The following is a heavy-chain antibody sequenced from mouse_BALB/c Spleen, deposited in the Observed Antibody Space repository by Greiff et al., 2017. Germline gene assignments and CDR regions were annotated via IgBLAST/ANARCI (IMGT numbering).Heavy chain of an antibody. V-gene: IGHV5-9-4*01. D-gene: IGHD2-4*01. Sequence: DVQLVESGGGLVKPGGSLKLSCAASGFTFSSYAMSWVRQSPEKRLEWVAEISSGGSYTYYPDTVTGRFTISRDNAKNTLYLEMSSLRSEDTAMYYCARDDYGTWFPYWGQGTLVTVSA. CDR3: ARDDYGTWFPY. CDR2: ISSGGSYT. J-gene: IGHJ3*01. CDR1: GFTFSSYA.